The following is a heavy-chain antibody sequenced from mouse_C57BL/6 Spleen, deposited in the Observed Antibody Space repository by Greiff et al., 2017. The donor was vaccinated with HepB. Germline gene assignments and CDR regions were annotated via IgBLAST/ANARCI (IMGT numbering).Heavy chain of an antibody. V-gene: IGHV1-63*01. CDR2: IYPGGGYT. Sequence: QVQLQQSGAELVRPGTSVKMSCKASGYTFTNYWIGWAKQRPGHGLEWIGDIYPGGGYTNYNEKFKGKATLTADKSSSTAYMQVSSLTSEDSSIYYCTRNYGSYAMDYWGQGTSVTVSS. CDR3: TRNYGSYAMDY. J-gene: IGHJ4*01. CDR1: GYTFTNYW. D-gene: IGHD1-1*01.